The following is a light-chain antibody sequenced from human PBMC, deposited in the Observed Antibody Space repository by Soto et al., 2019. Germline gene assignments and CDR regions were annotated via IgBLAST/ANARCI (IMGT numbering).Light chain of an antibody. CDR1: SGSIASNY. V-gene: IGLV6-57*04. Sequence: NFMLSQPPSVSESPGKTVTISCTRSSGSIASNYVQWYQQRPGSAPTSVIYKDDERPSGVPIRFSGSIDSSSNSASLMISGLQTEDEADYYCPSYDTNFYVIFGGGTKLTVL. J-gene: IGLJ2*01. CDR2: KDD. CDR3: PSYDTNFYVI.